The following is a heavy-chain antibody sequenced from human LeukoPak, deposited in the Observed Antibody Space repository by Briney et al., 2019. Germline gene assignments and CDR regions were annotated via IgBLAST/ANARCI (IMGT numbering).Heavy chain of an antibody. D-gene: IGHD6-19*01. CDR3: ARAQFKYSSGWCFRSENPDY. CDR1: GYTFTSYG. J-gene: IGHJ4*02. V-gene: IGHV1-18*01. CDR2: ISAYNGNT. Sequence: GASVKVSCKASGYTFTSYGISWVRQAPGQGLEWMGWISAYNGNTNYAQKLQGRVTMTTDTSTSTAYMELRSLRSDDTAVYYCARAQFKYSSGWCFRSENPDYWGQGTLVTVSS.